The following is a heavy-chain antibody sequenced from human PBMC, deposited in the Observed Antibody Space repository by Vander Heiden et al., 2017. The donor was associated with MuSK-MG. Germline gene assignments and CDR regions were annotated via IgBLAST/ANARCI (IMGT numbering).Heavy chain of an antibody. V-gene: IGHV1-18*01. CDR1: GYTFTSSG. CDR2: ISAYNGNT. Sequence: QVQLVQSGAEVKKPGASVKVSCKASGYTFTSSGIRWVRQAPGQGLEWMGWISAYNGNTNYAQKLQGRVTMTTDTSTSTAYMELRSLRSDDTAVYYCARDGESYYDSSGYGDAFDIWGQGTMVTVSS. D-gene: IGHD3-22*01. J-gene: IGHJ3*02. CDR3: ARDGESYYDSSGYGDAFDI.